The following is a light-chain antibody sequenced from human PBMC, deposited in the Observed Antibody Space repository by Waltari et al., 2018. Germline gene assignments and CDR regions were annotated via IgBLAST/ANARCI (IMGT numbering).Light chain of an antibody. CDR1: PSNIGNNL. J-gene: IGLJ3*02. CDR2: RSD. V-gene: IGLV1-44*01. Sequence: QSVLTQPPSASGTPGQRVTISCSGRPSNIGNNLVNWYQQLPSTAPKLINDRSDQRPAGVPDRFSGSKSGTSGSLAISGLQSEDEADYYGAAWDDSLNGHWVFGGGTKVTVL. CDR3: AAWDDSLNGHWV.